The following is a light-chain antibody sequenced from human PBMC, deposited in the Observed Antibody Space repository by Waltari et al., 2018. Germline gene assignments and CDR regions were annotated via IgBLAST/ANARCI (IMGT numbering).Light chain of an antibody. V-gene: IGKV2-30*02. CDR3: MQGAHWPIT. Sequence: DVVMTQSPRSLPVTVGQPASISCQSSHSVVHSDGNTYLTWFQQRPGQSPRRLISKVSDRDSGVPDRFSGSGSGTDFTLKISRVEAEDVGIYYCMQGAHWPITFGQGTRLEIK. J-gene: IGKJ5*01. CDR2: KVS. CDR1: HSVVHSDGNTY.